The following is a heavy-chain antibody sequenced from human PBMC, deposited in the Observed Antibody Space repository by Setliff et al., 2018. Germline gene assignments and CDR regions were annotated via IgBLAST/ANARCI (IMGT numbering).Heavy chain of an antibody. D-gene: IGHD2-21*01. CDR2: IHYSGST. Sequence: SETLSLTCTVSGGSISTFYWSWIRQSQEQGLEWIAYIHYSGSTNQNPTLKSQVTVTLDTPKNQFSLKLSYMTAADTAVYYCARFLDPRDGYQNSPAFDFWGQGALVTVSS. V-gene: IGHV4-59*01. J-gene: IGHJ4*02. CDR1: GGSISTFY. CDR3: ARFLDPRDGYQNSPAFDF.